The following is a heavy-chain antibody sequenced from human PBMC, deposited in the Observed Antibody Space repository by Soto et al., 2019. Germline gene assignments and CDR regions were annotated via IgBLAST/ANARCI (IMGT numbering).Heavy chain of an antibody. CDR1: SGSTSPHY. CDR3: ARGGGWFDP. Sequence: SETLSLTCTVSSGSTSPHYWSWIRQSPGKGLEWIAYIYFTGSTNYNPSLKSRVTISIDTSKNQFSLKLTSVTAADTAVYYCARGGGWFDPWGQGTLVTVSS. CDR2: IYFTGST. J-gene: IGHJ5*02. V-gene: IGHV4-59*11.